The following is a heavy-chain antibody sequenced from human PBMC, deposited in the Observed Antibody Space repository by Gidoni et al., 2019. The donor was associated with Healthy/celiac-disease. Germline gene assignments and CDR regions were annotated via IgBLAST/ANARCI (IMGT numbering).Heavy chain of an antibody. CDR1: GYTFTGYY. CDR3: ARDRSRITMVRGVPSYAFDI. V-gene: IGHV1-2*02. D-gene: IGHD3-10*01. Sequence: QVQLVQSGAEVKKPGASVKVSCKASGYTFTGYYMHWVRQAPGQGLEWMGWINPNSGGTNYAQKFQGRVTMTRDTSISTAYMELSRLRSDDTAVYYCARDRSRITMVRGVPSYAFDIWGQGTMVTVSS. J-gene: IGHJ3*02. CDR2: INPNSGGT.